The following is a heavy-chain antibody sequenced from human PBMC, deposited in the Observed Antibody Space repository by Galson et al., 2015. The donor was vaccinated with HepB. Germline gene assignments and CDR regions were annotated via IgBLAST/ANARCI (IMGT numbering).Heavy chain of an antibody. CDR2: ISNDGRKE. CDR3: ARDAQPTPATFCGSTSCYFAKSHHYYYFMDV. V-gene: IGHV3-30-3*01. Sequence: SLRLSCAASGFTFGDYAMHWVRQAPGKGLEWVAVISNDGRKEYYANSVKGRFTISRDNPKNSLYLQMSSLRPEDTALYYCARDAQPTPATFCGSTSCYFAKSHHYYYFMDVWGKGTTVAVSS. D-gene: IGHD2-2*01. CDR1: GFTFGDYA. J-gene: IGHJ6*03.